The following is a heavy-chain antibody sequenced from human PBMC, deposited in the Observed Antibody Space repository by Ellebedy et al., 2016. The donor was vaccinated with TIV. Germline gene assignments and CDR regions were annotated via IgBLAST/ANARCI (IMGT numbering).Heavy chain of an antibody. CDR3: ARAPPGSGPDY. V-gene: IGHV3-13*01. D-gene: IGHD6-19*01. J-gene: IGHJ4*02. Sequence: GGSLRLXXAASGFTFSTYDMHWVRQGPGKGLEWVSGIGTASDAFYSGSVKGRFTISRENVKNTLYLQMDNLRAEDTAVYYCARAPPGSGPDYWGQGTVVTVSS. CDR2: IGTASDA. CDR1: GFTFSTYD.